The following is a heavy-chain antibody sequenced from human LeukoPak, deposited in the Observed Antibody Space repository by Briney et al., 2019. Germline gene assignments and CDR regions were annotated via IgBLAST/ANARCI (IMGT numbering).Heavy chain of an antibody. D-gene: IGHD3-10*01. Sequence: KAGESLKISCKVSGYSFTSYWINWLRQMPGKGLEWMGIIYPGDSDTRYSPSFQGQVTISADKSISAAYLQWSSLKASDTAMYYCARPPTSEITMVRGVINDAFDIWGQGTMVTVSS. V-gene: IGHV5-51*01. CDR2: IYPGDSDT. CDR1: GYSFTSYW. CDR3: ARPPTSEITMVRGVINDAFDI. J-gene: IGHJ3*02.